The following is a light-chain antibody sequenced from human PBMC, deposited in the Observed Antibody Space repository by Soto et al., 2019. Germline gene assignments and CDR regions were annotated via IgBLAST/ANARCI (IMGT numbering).Light chain of an antibody. Sequence: EIVLTQFPATLSLSPGETATLSCRASQTVGTYLAWYQQKPGQAPRLLISDASNRATGVPARFSGSGSGTDFTLTISSLEPEDFAVYFCQQHNNGPRITFGQGTRLAIK. J-gene: IGKJ5*01. CDR2: DAS. CDR3: QQHNNGPRIT. CDR1: QTVGTY. V-gene: IGKV3-11*01.